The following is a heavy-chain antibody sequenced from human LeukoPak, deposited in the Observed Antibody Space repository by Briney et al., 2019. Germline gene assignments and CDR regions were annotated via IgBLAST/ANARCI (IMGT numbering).Heavy chain of an antibody. CDR1: GGTFSSYA. Sequence: SVKVSCKASGGTFSSYAISWVRQAPGQGLEWMGRIIPILGIANYAQKFQGRVTITADKSTSTAYMELSSLRSEDTAVYYCASFAAAAGGYFDYWGQGTLVTVSS. D-gene: IGHD6-13*01. CDR2: IIPILGIA. J-gene: IGHJ4*02. CDR3: ASFAAAAGGYFDY. V-gene: IGHV1-69*04.